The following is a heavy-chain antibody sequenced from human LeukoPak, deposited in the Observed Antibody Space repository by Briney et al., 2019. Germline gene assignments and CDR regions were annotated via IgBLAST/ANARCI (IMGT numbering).Heavy chain of an antibody. Sequence: GASVKVSCKASGYTFTGYYMHWVRQAPGQGLEWMGWINPNSGGTNYAQKFQGRVTMTRGTSISTAYMELSRLRSDDTAVYYCARGESPVTASFDYWGQGTLVTVSS. CDR1: GYTFTGYY. CDR2: INPNSGGT. CDR3: ARGESPVTASFDY. V-gene: IGHV1-2*02. J-gene: IGHJ4*02. D-gene: IGHD3-10*01.